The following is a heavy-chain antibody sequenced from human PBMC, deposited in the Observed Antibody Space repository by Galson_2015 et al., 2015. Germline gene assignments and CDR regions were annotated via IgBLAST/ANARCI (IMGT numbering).Heavy chain of an antibody. Sequence: ALRLSCAASGVTFGNAWMYWVRQAPGKGLEWVGRLKRKTGGGTTDYAAPVQGRLTLSRVVSKHALCLQVNSLKTEDTAVYYCTSDRRRDIAYDWCVDWGQRALVTLSS. CDR2: LKRKTGGGTT. V-gene: IGHV3-15*01. J-gene: IGHJ1*01. CDR1: GVTFGNAW. CDR3: TSDRRRDIAYDWCVD. D-gene: IGHD5-12*01.